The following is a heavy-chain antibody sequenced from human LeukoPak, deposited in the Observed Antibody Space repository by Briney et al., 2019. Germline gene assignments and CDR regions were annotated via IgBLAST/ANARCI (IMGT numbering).Heavy chain of an antibody. V-gene: IGHV4-30-4*08. J-gene: IGHJ4*02. D-gene: IGHD3-10*01. CDR3: ARESRRGSGDY. CDR1: GGSFSGYF. Sequence: TLSLTCAVYGGSFSGYFWSWIRQPPGKGLEWIGYIYYSGSTYYNPSLKSRVTISVDTSKNQFSLKLSSVTAADTAVYYCARESRRGSGDYWGQGTLVTVSS. CDR2: IYYSGST.